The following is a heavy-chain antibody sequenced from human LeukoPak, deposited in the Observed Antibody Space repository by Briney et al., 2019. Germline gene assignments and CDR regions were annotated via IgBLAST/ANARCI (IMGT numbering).Heavy chain of an antibody. CDR2: INPSGGST. CDR1: GYTFTSYY. V-gene: IGHV1-46*01. Sequence: AASVKVSCKASGYTFTSYYMHWVRQAPGQGLEWMGIINPSGGSTSYAQKFQGRVTMTRDTSTSTVYMELSSLRSEDTAVYYCARDRQQLVARNAFDIWGQGTMVTVSS. J-gene: IGHJ3*02. D-gene: IGHD6-6*01. CDR3: ARDRQQLVARNAFDI.